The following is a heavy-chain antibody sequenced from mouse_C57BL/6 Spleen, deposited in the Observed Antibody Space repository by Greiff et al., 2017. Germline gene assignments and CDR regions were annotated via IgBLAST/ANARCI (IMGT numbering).Heavy chain of an antibody. Sequence: QVQLQQPGAELVKPGASVKLSCKASGYTFTSYWMHWVKQRPGQGLEWIGMIHPTSGSTNYNEKFKSKATLTVDKSSSTAYMQLSSLTSEDSAVYYCARKYYGSMWYFDVWGTGTTVTVSS. D-gene: IGHD1-1*01. CDR1: GYTFTSYW. CDR3: ARKYYGSMWYFDV. J-gene: IGHJ1*03. V-gene: IGHV1-64*01. CDR2: IHPTSGST.